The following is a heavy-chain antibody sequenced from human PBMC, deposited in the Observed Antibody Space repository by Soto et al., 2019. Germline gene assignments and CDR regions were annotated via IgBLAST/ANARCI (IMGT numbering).Heavy chain of an antibody. V-gene: IGHV3-7*01. D-gene: IGHD7-27*01. Sequence: RRLSCAASGFTFSSFWMSWVRQAPGKGLEWVANIKQDGSEKYYVDSVKGRFTISRDNAKNSLYLQMNSLRAEDTAVYYCARCAWDYYYGMDVWGQGTTVTVSS. J-gene: IGHJ6*02. CDR2: IKQDGSEK. CDR3: ARCAWDYYYGMDV. CDR1: GFTFSSFW.